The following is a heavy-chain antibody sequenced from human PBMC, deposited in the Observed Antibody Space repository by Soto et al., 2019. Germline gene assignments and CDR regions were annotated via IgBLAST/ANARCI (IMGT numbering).Heavy chain of an antibody. D-gene: IGHD2-15*01. Sequence: LGESLKISCKGSGYSFTSYWIGWVRQMPGKGPECMGIIYPGDSDTRYSPSFQGQVTISADKSISTAYLQWSSLKASDTAMYYCARPRYPGRGYYGMDVWGQGTTVTVSS. V-gene: IGHV5-51*01. CDR1: GYSFTSYW. CDR3: ARPRYPGRGYYGMDV. J-gene: IGHJ6*02. CDR2: IYPGDSDT.